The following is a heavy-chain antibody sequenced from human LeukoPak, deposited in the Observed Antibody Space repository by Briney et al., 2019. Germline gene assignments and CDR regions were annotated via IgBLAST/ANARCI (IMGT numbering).Heavy chain of an antibody. D-gene: IGHD3-22*01. CDR3: ARGRMGYDSSGYSEAFDI. V-gene: IGHV4-4*07. J-gene: IGHJ3*02. CDR1: GGFISSYY. CDR2: IYTSGST. Sequence: PSETLSLTCTVSGGFISSYYWSWIRQPAGKGLEWIGRIYTSGSTNYNPSLKSRVTMSVDTSKNQFSLKLSSVTAADTAVYYCARGRMGYDSSGYSEAFDIWGQGTMVTVFS.